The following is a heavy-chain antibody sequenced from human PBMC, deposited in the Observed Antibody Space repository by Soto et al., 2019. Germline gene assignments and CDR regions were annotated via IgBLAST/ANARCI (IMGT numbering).Heavy chain of an antibody. CDR3: ARDSKIRGTNWYFDL. Sequence: QVHLVESGGGLVKPGGSLRLSCSTSEFTFSDRFMSLIRQAPGKGLEWISYISNSGHHTSFADSVKSRFTISRDNAKNSLYLQMNSLRVEDTALYYCARDSKIRGTNWYFDLWGRGTLVTVSS. CDR1: EFTFSDRF. J-gene: IGHJ2*01. V-gene: IGHV3-11*06. D-gene: IGHD3-10*01. CDR2: ISNSGHHT.